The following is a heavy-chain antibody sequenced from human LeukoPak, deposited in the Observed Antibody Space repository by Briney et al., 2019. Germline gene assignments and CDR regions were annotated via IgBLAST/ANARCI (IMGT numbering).Heavy chain of an antibody. D-gene: IGHD2-8*01. Sequence: ASVKVSCKASGYTFTSYDINWVRQATGQGLEWMGWMNPNSGNTGYAQKFQGRVTITRNTSISTAYMELSSLRSEDTAVYYCARGRSCTNGVCYTRRRYYYYYMDVWGKGTTVTVSS. CDR2: MNPNSGNT. V-gene: IGHV1-8*03. J-gene: IGHJ6*03. CDR3: ARGRSCTNGVCYTRRRYYYYYMDV. CDR1: GYTFTSYD.